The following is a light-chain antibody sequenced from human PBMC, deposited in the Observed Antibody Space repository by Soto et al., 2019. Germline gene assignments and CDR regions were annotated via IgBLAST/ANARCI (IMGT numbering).Light chain of an antibody. CDR2: LEGSGSY. J-gene: IGLJ2*01. V-gene: IGLV4-60*03. CDR3: ETWDSNPHVV. CDR1: SRHSSYI. Sequence: QLVLTQSSSASASLGSSVKLTCTLSSRHSSYIIAWHQQQPGKAPRYLMKLEGSGSYNKGGGAPDRFSGSSSGADRYLTIALLPSEDEADYYCETWDSNPHVVFGAGTKLTVL.